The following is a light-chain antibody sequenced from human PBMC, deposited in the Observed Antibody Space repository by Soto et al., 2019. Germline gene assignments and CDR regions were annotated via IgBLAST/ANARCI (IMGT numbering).Light chain of an antibody. Sequence: DIRMTQSPSPLSSSVGDIVTITCGASQSITIYLNWYQQKPGKAPKLLIYAASSLQSGVPSRFSGSGSGTDFTLTISSLQPEDFATYYCQQSYSTPITFGQGTRLEIK. CDR3: QQSYSTPIT. CDR2: AAS. V-gene: IGKV1-39*01. J-gene: IGKJ5*01. CDR1: QSITIY.